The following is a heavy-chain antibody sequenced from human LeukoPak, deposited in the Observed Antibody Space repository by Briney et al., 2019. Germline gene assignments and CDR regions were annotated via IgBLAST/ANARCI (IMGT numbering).Heavy chain of an antibody. D-gene: IGHD6-19*01. J-gene: IGHJ5*02. CDR2: ISYDGSNK. CDR1: GFTFSSYG. Sequence: GGSLRLSCAASGFTFSSYGMHWVRQAPGKGLEWVAVISYDGSNKYYADSVKGRFTISRDNAKNTLYLQMSSLRAEDTAVYYCAASMAGFNWFDPWGQGTLVTVSS. V-gene: IGHV3-30*03. CDR3: AASMAGFNWFDP.